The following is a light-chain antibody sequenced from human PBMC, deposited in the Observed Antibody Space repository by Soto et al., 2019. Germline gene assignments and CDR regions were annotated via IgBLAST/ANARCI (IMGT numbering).Light chain of an antibody. CDR3: SSYAGSNNWV. CDR1: SSDVGDYNY. Sequence: QSVLTQPPSASGSPGQSVTISCTGTSSDVGDYNYVSWYQQHPGNAPKVMIYEVSKRPSGVPDRFSGSKSGNTASLTVSGLQAEDEADYYCSSYAGSNNWVFGGGTQLTVL. CDR2: EVS. J-gene: IGLJ3*02. V-gene: IGLV2-8*01.